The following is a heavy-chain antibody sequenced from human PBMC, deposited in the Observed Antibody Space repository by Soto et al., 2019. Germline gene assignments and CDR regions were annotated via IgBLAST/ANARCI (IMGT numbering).Heavy chain of an antibody. CDR1: GFTFSSYA. CDR2: ISSNGGST. D-gene: IGHD7-27*01. Sequence: EVQLVESGGGLVQPGGSLRLSCAASGFTFSSYAMHWVRQAPGKGLEYVSAISSNGGSTYYANSVKGRFTISRDNSKNTLYLQMGSLRAEDMAVYYCARALGYAFDIWGQGTMVTVS. J-gene: IGHJ3*02. V-gene: IGHV3-64*01. CDR3: ARALGYAFDI.